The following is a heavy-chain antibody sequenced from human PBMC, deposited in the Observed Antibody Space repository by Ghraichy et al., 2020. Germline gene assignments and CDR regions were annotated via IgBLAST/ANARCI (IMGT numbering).Heavy chain of an antibody. J-gene: IGHJ4*02. CDR1: GLTFSRSS. CDR2: ISGSGDSGDST. CDR3: AKEVAVAGLLTIDY. Sequence: GGSLRLSCAASGLTFSRSSMAWVRQAPGKGPEWVSAISGSGDSGDSTHYADSVKGRFTISRDISKNTLFVQMNSLRAEDTAVYYCAKEVAVAGLLTIDYWGQGPLVTVSS. V-gene: IGHV3-23*01. D-gene: IGHD6-19*01.